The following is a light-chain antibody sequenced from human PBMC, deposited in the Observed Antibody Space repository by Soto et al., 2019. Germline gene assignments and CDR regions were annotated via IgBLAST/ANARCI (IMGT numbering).Light chain of an antibody. CDR1: SSHIGSSNL. V-gene: IGLV2-23*01. Sequence: QSALTQPASVSGSPGQSITISCTASSSHIGSSNLVSWYQHHSGKAPKLIIYEGNKRPSGVSNRFSGSKSGKTASLTISGLQPEDEGTYYCCSYAGSSPLYVFGTGTKLTVL. CDR3: CSYAGSSPLYV. J-gene: IGLJ1*01. CDR2: EGN.